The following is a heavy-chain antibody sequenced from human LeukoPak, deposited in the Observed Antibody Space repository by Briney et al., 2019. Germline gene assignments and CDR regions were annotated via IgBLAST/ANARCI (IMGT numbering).Heavy chain of an antibody. D-gene: IGHD6-19*01. J-gene: IGHJ4*02. Sequence: PGGTLRLSCAASGFTFSSYPMHWVRQAPGKGLEWVAVISYDGSSKYYADSVKGRFTISRDNSKNTLFLQMNSLRAEDTAVYYCARSYDSGWYVSDHWGQGTLVTVS. CDR1: GFTFSSYP. CDR2: ISYDGSSK. V-gene: IGHV3-30*03. CDR3: ARSYDSGWYVSDH.